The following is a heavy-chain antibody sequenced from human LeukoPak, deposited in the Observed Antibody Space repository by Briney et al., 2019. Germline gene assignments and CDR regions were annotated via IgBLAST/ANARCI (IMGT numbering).Heavy chain of an antibody. CDR3: ARRVVVVVAATPFSWFDP. Sequence: SETLSLTCSVSGVSISSYYWSWIRQPPGKGLEWIGYIYYSGSTNYNPSLKSRVTISVDTSKNQFSLKLSSVTAADTAVYYCARRVVVVVAATPFSWFDPWGQGTLVTVSS. CDR2: IYYSGST. V-gene: IGHV4-59*08. J-gene: IGHJ5*02. CDR1: GVSISSYY. D-gene: IGHD2-15*01.